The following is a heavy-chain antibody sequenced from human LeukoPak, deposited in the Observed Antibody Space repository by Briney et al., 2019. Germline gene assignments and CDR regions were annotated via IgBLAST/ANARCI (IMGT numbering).Heavy chain of an antibody. J-gene: IGHJ4*02. Sequence: ASVKVSCKASGYSFVLYGISWVRQAPGQGPEWMGWISTYNGNTKYAQKFQGRVTMTTDTSTSTAYMELRSLRSDDTAMYYCARETRGVPGAIAAVKGFDYWGQGTLVTVSS. CDR3: ARETRGVPGAIAAVKGFDY. V-gene: IGHV1-18*01. CDR1: GYSFVLYG. D-gene: IGHD6-13*01. CDR2: ISTYNGNT.